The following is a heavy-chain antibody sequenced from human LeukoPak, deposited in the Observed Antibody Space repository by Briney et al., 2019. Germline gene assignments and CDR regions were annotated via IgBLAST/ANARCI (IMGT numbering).Heavy chain of an antibody. CDR1: GFTFSSYA. CDR2: ISYDGGNK. CDR3: ETSEVVLLWFGESVDWFDP. V-gene: IGHV3-30*04. Sequence: GGSLRLSCAASGFTFSSYAIHWVRQAPGKGLEWVAVISYDGGNKYYADSVKGRFTISRDNSKNTLYLQMNSLRAEDTAVYYCETSEVVLLWFGESVDWFDPWGQGTLVTVSS. J-gene: IGHJ5*02. D-gene: IGHD3-10*01.